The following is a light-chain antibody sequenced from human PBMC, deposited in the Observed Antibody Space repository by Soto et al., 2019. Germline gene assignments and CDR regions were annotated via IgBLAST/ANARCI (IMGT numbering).Light chain of an antibody. V-gene: IGKV2-28*01. CDR3: MQALQTPYT. CDR1: QSLLHSNGYHY. J-gene: IGKJ2*01. Sequence: DIVMTQSPLSLPVTPGEPASISCRSSQSLLHSNGYHYLDWYLQKPGQSQQLLSYLGSNRASGVPCRVRGSGSGTDFTLKTSTVEAEDVRCYYCMQALQTPYTFGQGTKLEIK. CDR2: LGS.